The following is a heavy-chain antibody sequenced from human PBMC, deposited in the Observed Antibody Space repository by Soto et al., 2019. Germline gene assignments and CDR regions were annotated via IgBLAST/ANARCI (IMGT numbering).Heavy chain of an antibody. CDR1: VFICENFG. V-gene: IGHV3-23*01. J-gene: IGHJ5*02. CDR3: AKNQGVELVPLATVDWFDP. D-gene: IGHD1-26*01. CDR2: ISGSGFKK. Sequence: GSLRLSCAASVFICENFGMSWVRQAPGKGLEWISSISGSGFKKYYADSVEGRFTISRDNSKSTVYLELNNLSAEDTAVYHCAKNQGVELVPLATVDWFDPWGQGSVVTVSS.